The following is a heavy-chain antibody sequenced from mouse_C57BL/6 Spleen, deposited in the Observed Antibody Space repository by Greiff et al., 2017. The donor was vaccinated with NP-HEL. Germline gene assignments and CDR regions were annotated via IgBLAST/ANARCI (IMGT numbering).Heavy chain of an antibody. V-gene: IGHV1-64*01. J-gene: IGHJ3*01. CDR1: GYTFTSYW. CDR2: IHPNSGST. D-gene: IGHD2-4*01. Sequence: SGAELAKPGASVKLSCKASGYTFTSYWMHWVKQRPGQGLEWIGMIHPNSGSTNYNEKFKSKATLTVDKSSSTAYMQLSSLTSEDSAVYYCARGNDYQFAYWGQGTLVTVSA. CDR3: ARGNDYQFAY.